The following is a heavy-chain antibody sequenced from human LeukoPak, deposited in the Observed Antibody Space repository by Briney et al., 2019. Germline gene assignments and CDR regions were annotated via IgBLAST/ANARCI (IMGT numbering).Heavy chain of an antibody. CDR3: ANRMYYDILTGYTHSDY. CDR1: GFTFSSYG. V-gene: IGHV3-33*08. J-gene: IGHJ4*02. D-gene: IGHD3-9*01. CDR2: IWYDGSNK. Sequence: GRSLRLSCAASGFTFSSYGMHWVRQAPGKGLEWVAVIWYDGSNKYYADSVKGRFTISRDNSKNTLYLQMNSLRAEDTAVYYCANRMYYDILTGYTHSDYWGQGTLVTVSS.